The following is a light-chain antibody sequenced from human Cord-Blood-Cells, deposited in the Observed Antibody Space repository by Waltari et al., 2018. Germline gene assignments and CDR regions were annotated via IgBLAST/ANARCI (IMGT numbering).Light chain of an antibody. J-gene: IGLJ2*01. CDR3: CSYAGSSTYVV. V-gene: IGLV2-23*02. CDR2: EVS. Sequence: QSALTQPASVSGSPGQSITISCTGTSSDVGSSNLFSWYQQHPGKAPKLMIYEVSKRPSGVSNRFSGSKSGNTASLTISGLQAEDEADYYCCSYAGSSTYVVFGGGTKLTVL. CDR1: SSDVGSSNL.